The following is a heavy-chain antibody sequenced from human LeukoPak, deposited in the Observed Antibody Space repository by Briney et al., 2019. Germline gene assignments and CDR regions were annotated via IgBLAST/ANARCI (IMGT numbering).Heavy chain of an antibody. V-gene: IGHV4-59*12. CDR2: IYYTGST. J-gene: IGHJ6*03. CDR3: ARLGRQQWLAPGGYYYMDV. D-gene: IGHD6-19*01. CDR1: GGSISDYY. Sequence: PSETLSLTCTISGGSISDYYRSWIRQSPGKGLESLGYIYYTGSTNYNPSLKSRVTMSVDTSRNQFFLRLSSVTPEDTAVYYCARLGRQQWLAPGGYYYMDVWGKGTTVTISS.